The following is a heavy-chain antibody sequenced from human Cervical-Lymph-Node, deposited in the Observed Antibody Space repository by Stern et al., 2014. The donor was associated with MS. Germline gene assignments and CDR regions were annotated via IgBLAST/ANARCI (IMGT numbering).Heavy chain of an antibody. CDR3: ARRGYDSSGSFSGFDY. CDR1: GYTFTSYW. Sequence: VQLVQSGPEVKRPGESLKISCQASGYTFTSYWIGWVRQMPGKGLEWIAIIFPGGSDIRYSPSFQGQVTISADKSSSTAYLQWNNLKASDTAIYYCARRGYDSSGSFSGFDYWGQGTLVTVSP. D-gene: IGHD3-22*01. J-gene: IGHJ4*02. V-gene: IGHV5-51*01. CDR2: IFPGGSDI.